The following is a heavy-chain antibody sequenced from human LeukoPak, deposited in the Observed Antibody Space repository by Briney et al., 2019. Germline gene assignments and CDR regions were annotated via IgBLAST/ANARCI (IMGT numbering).Heavy chain of an antibody. J-gene: IGHJ5*02. D-gene: IGHD2-2*01. CDR3: AKDHQVPAAMFGWFDH. CDR1: GFAFSSYA. V-gene: IGHV3-23*01. Sequence: GGSLRLSCAASGFAFSSYAMSWVRQAPGKGLEWVSAISGSGGSTYYADSVKGRFTISRDNSKNTLYLQMNSLRAEDTAVYYCAKDHQVPAAMFGWFDHWGQGTLVTVSS. CDR2: ISGSGGST.